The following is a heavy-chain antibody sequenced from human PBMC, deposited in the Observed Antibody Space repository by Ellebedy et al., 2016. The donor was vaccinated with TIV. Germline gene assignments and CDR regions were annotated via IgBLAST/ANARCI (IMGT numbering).Heavy chain of an antibody. V-gene: IGHV3-23*01. Sequence: PGGSLRLSFAASGFTFSDYVMAWVRQAPGKGLEWVSAVSESDGRTFYADSVQGRFTICRDNSKNTLFLQMNSLTAGDTAVYYCTKRADNWGFFDYWGQGTLVTVSS. CDR2: VSESDGRT. CDR3: TKRADNWGFFDY. CDR1: GFTFSDYV. J-gene: IGHJ4*02. D-gene: IGHD1-1*01.